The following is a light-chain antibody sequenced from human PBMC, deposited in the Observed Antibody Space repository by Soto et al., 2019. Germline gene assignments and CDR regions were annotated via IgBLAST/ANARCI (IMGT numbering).Light chain of an antibody. J-gene: IGKJ1*01. Sequence: AIRMTQSPSSLSASTGDRVTITCRASQGISSYLAWYQQKPGKAPKLLIYAASTLQSGVPSRFSGSGSGTDFTLTFSCLQSEDFATYYCQQYSSNPGTFSQGTQVDI. CDR1: QGISSY. CDR3: QQYSSNPGT. CDR2: AAS. V-gene: IGKV1-8*01.